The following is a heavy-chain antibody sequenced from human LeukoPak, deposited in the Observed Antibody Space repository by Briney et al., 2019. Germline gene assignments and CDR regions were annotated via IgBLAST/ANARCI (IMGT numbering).Heavy chain of an antibody. Sequence: SETLSLTCAVSGGSISSNNWWGWVRQPPGKGLEWIGEIYHSGSPNYNPSLKSRVTISVDKSRNHFSLNLSSVTAADTSVYYCARVNINNWHSCDYWGQGTLVTVSS. V-gene: IGHV4-4*02. CDR1: GGSISSNNW. J-gene: IGHJ4*02. D-gene: IGHD1-1*01. CDR2: IYHSGSP. CDR3: ARVNINNWHSCDY.